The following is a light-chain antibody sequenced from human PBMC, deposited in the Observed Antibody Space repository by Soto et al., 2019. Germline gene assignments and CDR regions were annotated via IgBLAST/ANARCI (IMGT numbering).Light chain of an antibody. CDR2: DAS. CDR1: QSVSSY. V-gene: IGKV3-11*01. CDR3: QQRSNWLT. J-gene: IGKJ4*01. Sequence: EIVLTQSPATLSLSPGVRATLSCRASQSVSSYLAWYQQKPGQAPRLLIYDASNRATGIPARFSGSGSGTDFTLTISSLEPEDFAVYYCQQRSNWLTFGGGTKVAIK.